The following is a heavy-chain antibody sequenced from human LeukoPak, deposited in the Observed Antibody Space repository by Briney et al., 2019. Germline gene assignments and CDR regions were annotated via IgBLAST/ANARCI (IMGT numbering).Heavy chain of an antibody. Sequence: SETLSLTCTVSGGSISSYYWSWIRQPPGKGLEWIGYNYYSGSTNYNPSLKSRVTISVDTSKNQFSLKLSSVTAADTAVYYCARVSMITFGGVIAHFDYWGQGTLVTVSP. V-gene: IGHV4-59*01. CDR2: NYYSGST. CDR3: ARVSMITFGGVIAHFDY. CDR1: GGSISSYY. D-gene: IGHD3-16*02. J-gene: IGHJ4*02.